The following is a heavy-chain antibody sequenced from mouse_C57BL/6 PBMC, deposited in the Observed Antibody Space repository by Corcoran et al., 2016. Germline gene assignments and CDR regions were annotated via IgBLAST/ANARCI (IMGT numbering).Heavy chain of an antibody. CDR3: ARDDYDPYYAMDY. J-gene: IGHJ4*01. CDR2: IYPGDGDT. CDR1: GYAFSSYW. Sequence: QVQLQQSGAELVKPGASVKISCKASGYAFSSYWMNWVKQRPGKGLEWIGQIYPGDGDTNYNGKFKGKTTLTADKSSSTAYMQLSSLTSEDSAVYVCARDDYDPYYAMDYWGQGTSVTVSS. V-gene: IGHV1-80*01. D-gene: IGHD2-4*01.